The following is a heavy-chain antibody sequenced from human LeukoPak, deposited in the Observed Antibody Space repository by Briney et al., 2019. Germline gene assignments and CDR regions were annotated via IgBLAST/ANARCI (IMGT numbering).Heavy chain of an antibody. CDR1: GYTFTDYY. J-gene: IGHJ4*02. Sequence: ASVKVSCKASGYTFTDYYMHWVRQAPGQGLEWVTWINPNSGDTYYAQKFQGRVTMTRDTSISTAYMELSWLRSDDTAVYYCARANFLYCSSINCLFDHWGQGTLVTVSS. CDR3: ARANFLYCSSINCLFDH. CDR2: INPNSGDT. V-gene: IGHV1-2*02. D-gene: IGHD2-2*01.